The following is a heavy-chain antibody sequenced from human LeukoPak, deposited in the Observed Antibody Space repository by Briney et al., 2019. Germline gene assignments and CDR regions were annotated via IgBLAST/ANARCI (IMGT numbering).Heavy chain of an antibody. J-gene: IGHJ4*02. V-gene: IGHV3-30*04. CDR2: ISYDGSNK. D-gene: IGHD1-26*01. CDR3: ARDAGSYLANVDY. CDR1: GFTFSSYA. Sequence: QTGGSLRLSCAASGFTFSSYAMHWVRQAPGKGLEWVAVISYDGSNKYYADSVKGRFTISRDNFKNTLYLQMNSLRVEDTAVYHCARDAGSYLANVDYWGQGTLVTVSS.